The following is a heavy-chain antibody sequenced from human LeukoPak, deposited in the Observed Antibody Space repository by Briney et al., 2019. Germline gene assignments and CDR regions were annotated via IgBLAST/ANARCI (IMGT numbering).Heavy chain of an antibody. CDR1: GGSISSYY. Sequence: SETLSLTCTVSGGSISSYYWSRIRQPPGKGLEWIGYIYYSGSTKYNPSLKSRVTISVDTSKNQFSLKLSSVTAADTAVYYCARHLWPPYFDYWGQGALVTVSS. J-gene: IGHJ4*02. V-gene: IGHV4-59*08. D-gene: IGHD3-16*01. CDR3: ARHLWPPYFDY. CDR2: IYYSGST.